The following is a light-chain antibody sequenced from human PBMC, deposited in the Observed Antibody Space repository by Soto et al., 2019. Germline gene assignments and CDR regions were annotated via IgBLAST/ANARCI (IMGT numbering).Light chain of an antibody. CDR1: SSVVAAYNS. J-gene: IGLJ1*01. V-gene: IGLV2-23*01. Sequence: QSALAQPASLTGSPGQSITISWTATSSVVAAYNSVSWYQQHPHRAPQVIIYKGTQRPSGVSNRYTGSTSGNAASLTISALQADDETDYFCCSYAPESTYVFGTGTKVTVL. CDR3: CSYAPESTYV. CDR2: KGT.